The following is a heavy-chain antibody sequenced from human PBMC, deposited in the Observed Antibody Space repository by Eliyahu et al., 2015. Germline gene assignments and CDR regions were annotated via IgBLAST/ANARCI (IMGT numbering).Heavy chain of an antibody. D-gene: IGHD3-10*01. J-gene: IGHJ4*02. CDR3: ASVYGSGSHSDY. V-gene: IGHV3-53*01. Sequence: EVQLVESGGGLIQXGGSXRLSCXAXGFTVSXXYXSWVRQAPGKGLEWVSVIYSGGSTYYADSVKGRFTISRDNSKNTLYLQMNSLRAEDTAVYYCASVYGSGSHSDYWGQGTLVTVSS. CDR2: IYSGGST. CDR1: GFTVSXXY.